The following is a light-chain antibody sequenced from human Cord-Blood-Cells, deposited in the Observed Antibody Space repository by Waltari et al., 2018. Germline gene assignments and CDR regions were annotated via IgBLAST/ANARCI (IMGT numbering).Light chain of an antibody. CDR2: SNN. J-gene: IGLJ3*02. V-gene: IGLV1-44*01. CDR1: SSNIGSNT. Sequence: QSVLTQPPSASGTPGQRVTISCSGSSSNIGSNTVNWYQQLPGTALKLRIYSNNRRPYGVPDRFSGSKSGTSASLASSGLQSEDEADYYCAAWDDSLNGWVFGGGTKLTVL. CDR3: AAWDDSLNGWV.